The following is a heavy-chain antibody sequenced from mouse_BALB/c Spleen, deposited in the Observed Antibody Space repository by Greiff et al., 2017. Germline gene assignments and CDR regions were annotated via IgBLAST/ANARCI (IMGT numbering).Heavy chain of an antibody. J-gene: IGHJ2*01. CDR2: ISSGGSYT. CDR3: TRVRNYGSLDY. CDR1: GFPFSSYT. D-gene: IGHD1-1*01. V-gene: IGHV5-6-4*01. Sequence: EVKLMESGGGLVKPGGSLKLSCAASGFPFSSYTMSWVRQTPEKRLEWVATISSGGSYTYYPDSVKGRFTISRDNAKNTLYLQMSSRKSEAAAMYYCTRVRNYGSLDYWGQGTTLTVSS.